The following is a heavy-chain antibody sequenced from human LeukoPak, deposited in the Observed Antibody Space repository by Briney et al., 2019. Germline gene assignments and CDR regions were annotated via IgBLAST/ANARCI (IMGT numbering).Heavy chain of an antibody. Sequence: SETLSLTCTVSGGSISNSIHYWGWIRQPPGKGLEWIGNIYYSGSTYYNPSLKSRVTISVDTSKNQFSLKLNSVTAADTAVYYCARVVRSGRSLGWFDPWGQGTLVTVSS. J-gene: IGHJ5*02. CDR3: ARVVRSGRSLGWFDP. CDR2: IYYSGST. V-gene: IGHV4-39*07. D-gene: IGHD1-26*01. CDR1: GGSISNSIHY.